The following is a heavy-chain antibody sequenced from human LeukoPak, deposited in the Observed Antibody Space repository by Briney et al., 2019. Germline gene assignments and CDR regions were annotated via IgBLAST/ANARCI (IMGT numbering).Heavy chain of an antibody. CDR3: ARDPGRGGSCYDY. CDR2: INPNSGGT. V-gene: IGHV1-2*02. J-gene: IGHJ4*02. CDR1: GYTFTGYY. Sequence: ASVKVSCKASGYTFTGYYMHWARQAPGQGLEWMGWINPNSGGTNYAQKFQGRVTMTRDTSISTAYMELSRLRSDDTAVYYCARDPGRGGSCYDYWGQGTLVTVSS. D-gene: IGHD2-15*01.